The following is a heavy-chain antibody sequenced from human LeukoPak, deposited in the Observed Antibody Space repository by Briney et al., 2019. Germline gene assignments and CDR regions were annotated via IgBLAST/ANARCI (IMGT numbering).Heavy chain of an antibody. D-gene: IGHD3-10*01. CDR2: IYTSGRT. CDR1: GGSISSYY. V-gene: IGHV4-4*07. CDR3: ARGPMVRGVPFFDY. J-gene: IGHJ4*02. Sequence: KASETLSLTCTVSGGSISSYYWSWNRPPAGKGLEWIGRIYTSGRTNYNPSLKSRVTMSVDTSKNQFSLKLSSVTAADTAVYYCARGPMVRGVPFFDYWGQGTLVTVSS.